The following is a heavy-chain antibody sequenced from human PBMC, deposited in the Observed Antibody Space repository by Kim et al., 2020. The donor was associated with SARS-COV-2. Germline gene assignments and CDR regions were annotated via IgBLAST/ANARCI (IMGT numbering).Heavy chain of an antibody. CDR1: GLIVTSNP. V-gene: IGHV3-53*01. Sequence: GGSLRLSCAASGLIVTSNPFDWVRQAPGRGLQWVSFIDNWAKTNYADSVKGRFTISRDSSKNTVDLQIDNLRVDDTAVYYCARGRDYGFDIWGQGTMVTVSS. CDR2: IDNWAKT. CDR3: ARGRDYGFDI. J-gene: IGHJ3*02.